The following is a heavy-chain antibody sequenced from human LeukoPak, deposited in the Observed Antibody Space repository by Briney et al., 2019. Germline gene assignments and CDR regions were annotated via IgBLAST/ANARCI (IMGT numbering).Heavy chain of an antibody. V-gene: IGHV4-59*08. D-gene: IGHD2-8*02. CDR2: ISDIGSI. J-gene: IGHJ4*02. CDR1: GGSISSYY. CDR3: AGHHPRNTVDF. Sequence: SETLFLTCTVSGGSISSYYWSWIRQPPGKGLEWIAYISDIGSINYNPSLKSRVTISLDTSKNQFSLKLSSVTAADTAVYYCAGHHPRNTVDFWGQGTLVTVSS.